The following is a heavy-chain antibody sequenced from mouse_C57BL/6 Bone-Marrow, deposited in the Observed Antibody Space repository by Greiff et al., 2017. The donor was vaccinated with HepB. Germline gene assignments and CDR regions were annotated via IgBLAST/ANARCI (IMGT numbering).Heavy chain of an antibody. CDR3: ARERYSNYAMDY. CDR1: GYSFTGYF. V-gene: IGHV1-20*01. J-gene: IGHJ4*01. D-gene: IGHD2-5*01. Sequence: EVQLQQSGPELVKPGDSVKISCKASGYSFTGYFMNWVMQSHGKSLEWIGRINPYNGDTFYNQKFKGKARLTVDKSSSTAHMELRSLTSEDSAVYYCARERYSNYAMDYWGQGTSVTVSS. CDR2: INPYNGDT.